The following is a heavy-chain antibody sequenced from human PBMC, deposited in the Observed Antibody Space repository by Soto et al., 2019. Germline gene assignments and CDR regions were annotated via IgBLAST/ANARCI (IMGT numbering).Heavy chain of an antibody. J-gene: IGHJ3*02. CDR2: IIPIFGTA. Sequence: GASVKVSSKASGGTFSSYAISWVRQAPGQGLEWMGGIIPIFGTANYAQKLQGRVTITGDTSTSTAYMELSSLRSEDTAVYYCAREPWAFDIWGQGTMVTVSS. CDR3: AREPWAFDI. V-gene: IGHV1-69*06. CDR1: GGTFSSYA.